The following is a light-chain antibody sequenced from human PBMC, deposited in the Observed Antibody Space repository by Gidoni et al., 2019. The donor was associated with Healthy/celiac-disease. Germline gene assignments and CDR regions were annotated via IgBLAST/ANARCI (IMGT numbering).Light chain of an antibody. V-gene: IGKV3-11*01. J-gene: IGKJ2*01. CDR2: DAS. Sequence: EIVLTQSPATLSLSPGDRATLSCRASQSVSSYLAWYQQKPGQAPRLLIYDASNRATCIPARFSGSGSGTDFTLTISSLEPEDFAVYYCQQRSNWPPMYTFGQGTKLEIK. CDR1: QSVSSY. CDR3: QQRSNWPPMYT.